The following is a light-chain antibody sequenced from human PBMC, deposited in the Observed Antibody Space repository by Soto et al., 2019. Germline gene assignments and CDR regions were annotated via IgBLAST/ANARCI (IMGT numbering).Light chain of an antibody. CDR3: QQRSNWLYT. CDR2: DAS. Sequence: EIVLTQSPATLSLSPGERATLSCRASQSVSSYLAWYQQKPGQAPRLLIYDASNRATGIPARFSGSGSGTDFTHTISSLEPEDFAVYYCQQRSNWLYTFGQGTKLEIE. CDR1: QSVSSY. J-gene: IGKJ2*01. V-gene: IGKV3-11*01.